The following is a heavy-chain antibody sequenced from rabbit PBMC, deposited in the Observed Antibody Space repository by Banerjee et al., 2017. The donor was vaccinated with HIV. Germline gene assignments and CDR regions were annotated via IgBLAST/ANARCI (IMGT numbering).Heavy chain of an antibody. Sequence: QSLEESGGGLVKPGASLTLTCTASGFSFSSSYYMCWVRQAPGKGLEWIACIYAGSSGSTYYASWAKGRFTISKTSSTTVTLQMTSLTAADTATYFCARNYDLWGQGTLVTVS. CDR1: GFSFSSSYY. V-gene: IGHV1S40*01. J-gene: IGHJ4*01. CDR3: ARNYDL. CDR2: IYAGSSGST. D-gene: IGHD2-1*01.